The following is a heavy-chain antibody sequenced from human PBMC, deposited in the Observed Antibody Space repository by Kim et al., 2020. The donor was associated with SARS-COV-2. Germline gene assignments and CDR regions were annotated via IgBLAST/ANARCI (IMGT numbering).Heavy chain of an antibody. J-gene: IGHJ6*02. Sequence: GGSLRLSCAASGFTFDDYTMHWVRQAPGKGLEWVSLISWDGGSTYYADSVKGRFTISRDNSKNSLYLQMNSLRTEDTALYYCAKDIRGSGSYYYYYYVIDAWSRGTTVTVSS. D-gene: IGHD3-10*01. V-gene: IGHV3-43*01. CDR1: GFTFDDYT. CDR2: ISWDGGST. CDR3: AKDIRGSGSYYYYYYVIDA.